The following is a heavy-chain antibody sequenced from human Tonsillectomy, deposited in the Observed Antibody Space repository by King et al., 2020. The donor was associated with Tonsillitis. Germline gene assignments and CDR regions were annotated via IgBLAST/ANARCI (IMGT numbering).Heavy chain of an antibody. V-gene: IGHV4-31*03. CDR3: ARTTTETRGFDY. J-gene: IGHJ4*02. Sequence: LQLQESGPGLVKPSQTLSLTCTVSGGSISTEGCYWSWIRQHPEQGLEWIGYIYYSGGSYYTPSLKSRLTISIDTYKNQFSLKLSSVTAADTAVYYCARTTTETRGFDYWGQGALVTVSS. D-gene: IGHD1-1*01. CDR2: IYYSGGS. CDR1: GGSISTEGCY.